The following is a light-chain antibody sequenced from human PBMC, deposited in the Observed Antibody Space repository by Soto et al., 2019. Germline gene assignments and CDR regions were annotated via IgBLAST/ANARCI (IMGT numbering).Light chain of an antibody. Sequence: QSALTQPPSASGSPGQSVTISCTGTSSDVGAYNYVSWYQQHPGKAPKLMIYEVSKRPSGVPDRFSGSRSGNTASLTVSVLQAEDEADYYCSSYAGSNVVFGGGTKLTVL. CDR3: SSYAGSNVV. V-gene: IGLV2-8*01. CDR2: EVS. J-gene: IGLJ2*01. CDR1: SSDVGAYNY.